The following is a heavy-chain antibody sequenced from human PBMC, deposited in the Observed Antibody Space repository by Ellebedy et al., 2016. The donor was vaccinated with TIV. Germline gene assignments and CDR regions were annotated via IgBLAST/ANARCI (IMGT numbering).Heavy chain of an antibody. D-gene: IGHD2-8*01. CDR1: GFIFSNYN. J-gene: IGHJ5*02. Sequence: GESLKISCAASGFIFSNYNMNWVRQAPGKGLEWVAYISGVSSTIIYADSVKGRFTVSRDNAKNSLYLHMNSLRDEDTAVYYCARLNGDWFDPWGQGTLVTVSS. CDR3: ARLNGDWFDP. V-gene: IGHV3-48*02. CDR2: ISGVSSTI.